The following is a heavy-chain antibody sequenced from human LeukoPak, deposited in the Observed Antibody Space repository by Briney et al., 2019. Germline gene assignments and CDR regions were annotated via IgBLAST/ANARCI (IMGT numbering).Heavy chain of an antibody. CDR3: ARDYYDSGGYYLYAFDI. CDR1: GGSIGSDTYS. D-gene: IGHD3-22*01. V-gene: IGHV4-30-2*01. Sequence: NPSQTLSLTCTVSGGSIGSDTYSYNWIRQPPGKGLEWLGYIFHTGSTYYSPSLKSRVTIAVDRSKNQFSLKLTSVTAADTAVYYCARDYYDSGGYYLYAFDIWGQGTMVTVSS. CDR2: IFHTGST. J-gene: IGHJ3*02.